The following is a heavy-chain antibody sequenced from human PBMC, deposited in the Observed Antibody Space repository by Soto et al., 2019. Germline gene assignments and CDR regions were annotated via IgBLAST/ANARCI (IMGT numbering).Heavy chain of an antibody. D-gene: IGHD2-15*01. CDR2: ISGSGGST. V-gene: IGHV3-23*01. CDR3: AKGSEAGGSYYYGMDV. CDR1: GFTFSSYA. J-gene: IGHJ6*02. Sequence: GGSLRLSCAASGFTFSSYAMSWVRQAPGKGLEWVSAISGSGGSTYYADSVKGRFTISRDNSKNTLYLQMNSLRAEDTAVYYCAKGSEAGGSYYYGMDVWGQGTTVTVSS.